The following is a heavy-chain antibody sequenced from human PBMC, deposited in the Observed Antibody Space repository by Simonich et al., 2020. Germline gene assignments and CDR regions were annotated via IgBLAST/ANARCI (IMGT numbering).Heavy chain of an antibody. D-gene: IGHD1-26*01. CDR3: AKDSSLVGATDWFDP. Sequence: EVQLLESGGGLVQPGGSLRLSCAASGFTFSSYAMSWVRKAPGRGQECGSAIRGGGVTTYYADSVKGRFTISRDNSKNTLDLQMNSLRAEDTAVYYCAKDSSLVGATDWFDPWGQGTLVTVSS. V-gene: IGHV3-23*01. J-gene: IGHJ5*02. CDR1: GFTFSSYA. CDR2: IRGGGVTT.